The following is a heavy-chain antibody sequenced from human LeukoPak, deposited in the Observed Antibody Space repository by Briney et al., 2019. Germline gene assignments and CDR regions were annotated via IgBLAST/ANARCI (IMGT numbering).Heavy chain of an antibody. CDR1: GGSIRSFY. CDR3: ARDQSRYGSGSYYSAYYYYAMDV. D-gene: IGHD3-10*01. CDR2: IYTSGST. Sequence: SETLSLTCTVSGGSIRSFYWSWIRQSAGKGLERIGRIYTSGSTDYNPSLKSRVSMSVDTSKNQFSLKLTSVTAADTAVYYCARDQSRYGSGSYYSAYYYYAMDVWGQGTTVTVSS. V-gene: IGHV4-4*07. J-gene: IGHJ6*02.